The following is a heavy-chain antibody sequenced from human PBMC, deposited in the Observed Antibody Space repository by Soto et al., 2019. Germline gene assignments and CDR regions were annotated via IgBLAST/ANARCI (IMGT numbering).Heavy chain of an antibody. D-gene: IGHD6-19*01. J-gene: IGHJ6*02. Sequence: SLKGSCKASGGTCSSYAISWVRQAPGQGLEWMGGIIPIFGTANYAQKFQGRVTITADESTSTAYMELSSLRSEDTAVYYCAIQPLAVDNYGMDVWGQGTTVTVSS. CDR3: AIQPLAVDNYGMDV. CDR1: GGTCSSYA. CDR2: IIPIFGTA. V-gene: IGHV1-69*13.